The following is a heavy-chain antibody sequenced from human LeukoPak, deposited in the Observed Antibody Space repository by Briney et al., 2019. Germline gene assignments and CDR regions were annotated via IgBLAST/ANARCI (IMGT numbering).Heavy chain of an antibody. CDR2: IYYSGST. V-gene: IGHV4-59*08. CDR1: GGSISSYY. D-gene: IGHD3-10*01. CDR3: ARHTSPRYYYGSGTPIDY. Sequence: SETLSLTCTVSGGSISSYYWSWIRQPPGKGLEWIGYIYYSGSTNYNPSLKSRVTTSVDTSKNQFSLKLSSVTAADTAVYYCARHTSPRYYYGSGTPIDYWGQGTLVTVSS. J-gene: IGHJ4*02.